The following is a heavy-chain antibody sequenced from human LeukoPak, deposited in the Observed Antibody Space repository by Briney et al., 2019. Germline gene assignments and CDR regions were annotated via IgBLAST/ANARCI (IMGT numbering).Heavy chain of an antibody. CDR2: ISTYNGNT. CDR3: ARDSSVYYDSSGYYY. D-gene: IGHD3-22*01. V-gene: IGHV1-18*01. J-gene: IGHJ4*02. CDR1: GYTFTSYG. Sequence: GASVKVSCKASGYTFTSYGISWLRQAPRQRLEWMGWISTYNGNTNYAQKLQGRVTMTTDTSTSTAYMELRSLRSDDTAVYYCARDSSVYYDSSGYYYWGQGTLVTVSS.